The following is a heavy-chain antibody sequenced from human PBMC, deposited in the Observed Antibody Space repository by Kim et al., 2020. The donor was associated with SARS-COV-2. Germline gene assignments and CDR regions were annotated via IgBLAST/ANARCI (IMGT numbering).Heavy chain of an antibody. D-gene: IGHD2-2*01. J-gene: IGHJ4*02. Sequence: GGSLRLSCAASGFTFSSYWMHWVRQAPWKGLVWVSRINSDGSSTSYADSVKGRFTISRDNAKNTLYLQMNSLRAEDTAVYYCARVGGYCSSTSCYDGSRDYWGQGTLVTVSS. V-gene: IGHV3-74*01. CDR2: INSDGSST. CDR3: ARVGGYCSSTSCYDGSRDY. CDR1: GFTFSSYW.